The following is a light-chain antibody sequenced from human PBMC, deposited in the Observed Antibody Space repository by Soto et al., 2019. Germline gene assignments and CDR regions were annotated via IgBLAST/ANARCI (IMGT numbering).Light chain of an antibody. V-gene: IGKV3-15*01. CDR2: GAS. J-gene: IGKJ4*01. Sequence: EIVMTQSPATLSVSPGERVTLSCRASESIDFNLAWYQQKPGQAPRLLIYGASNRATGIPARFSGSGSGTEFTLTISSLQSEDFALYYCQQYNNWLTFGGGTKGDIK. CDR1: ESIDFN. CDR3: QQYNNWLT.